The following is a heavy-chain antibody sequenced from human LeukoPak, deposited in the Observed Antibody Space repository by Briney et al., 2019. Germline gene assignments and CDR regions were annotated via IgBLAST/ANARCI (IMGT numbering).Heavy chain of an antibody. CDR1: GFTFSSYG. V-gene: IGHV3-30*02. J-gene: IGHJ4*02. D-gene: IGHD2-15*01. Sequence: GGSLRLSCAASGFTFSSYGMHWVRQAPGKGLEWVAFIRYDGSNKYYADSVKGRFTIPRDNSKNTLYLQMNSLRAEDTAVYYCAKEFYCSGGSCPFDYWGQGTLVTVSS. CDR3: AKEFYCSGGSCPFDY. CDR2: IRYDGSNK.